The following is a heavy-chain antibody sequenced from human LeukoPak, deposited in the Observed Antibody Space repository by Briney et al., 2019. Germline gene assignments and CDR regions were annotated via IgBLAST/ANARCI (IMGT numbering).Heavy chain of an antibody. J-gene: IGHJ6*02. CDR3: ARDRFFGMDV. CDR2: INTGGGST. V-gene: IGHV3-74*01. Sequence: GVSPRLSCAASGFTFSTYWMHWVRQAPGKGLVWVLRINTGGGSTTYADSVKGRFTISRDNAKNMLYLQMHTLRAEDTAVYYCARDRFFGMDVWGQGTTVTVSS. CDR1: GFTFSTYW.